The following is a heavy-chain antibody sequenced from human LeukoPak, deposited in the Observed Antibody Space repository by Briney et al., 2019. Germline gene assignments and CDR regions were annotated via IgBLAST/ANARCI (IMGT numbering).Heavy chain of an antibody. D-gene: IGHD1-1*01. CDR2: ISGRGAST. CDR1: GFSFSSYA. J-gene: IGHJ4*02. Sequence: GGSLRLSCAASGFSFSSYAMSWVRQAPGKGLEWVSVISGRGASTYYADSVKGRFTISRDNSKNTLYLQMNSLRAEDTAVYYCAKAEAVTGTFDCWGQGTLVTVSS. CDR3: AKAEAVTGTFDC. V-gene: IGHV3-23*01.